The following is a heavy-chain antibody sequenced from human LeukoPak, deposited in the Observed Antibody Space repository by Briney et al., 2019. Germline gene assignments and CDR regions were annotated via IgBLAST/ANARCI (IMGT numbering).Heavy chain of an antibody. CDR3: ARDRDSSGAFDI. J-gene: IGHJ3*02. CDR2: ISSSSSYI. V-gene: IGHV3-21*01. CDR1: GFTFSSYS. D-gene: IGHD6-19*01. Sequence: PGGSLRPSCAASGFTFSSYSMNWVRQAPGKGLEWVSSISSSSSYIYYADSVKGRFTISRDNAKNSLYLQMNSLRAEDTAVYYCARDRDSSGAFDIWGQGTMVTVSS.